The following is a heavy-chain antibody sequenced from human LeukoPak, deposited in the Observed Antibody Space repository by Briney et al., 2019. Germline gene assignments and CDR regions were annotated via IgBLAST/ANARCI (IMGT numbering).Heavy chain of an antibody. J-gene: IGHJ4*02. CDR2: IAVGGGST. CDR3: AKWFGSWPPLVDY. D-gene: IGHD3-10*01. CDR1: GFTFASYA. Sequence: GGSLRLSCAASGFTFASYAMSWVRQAPGKGLEWVSTIAVGGGSTFYADSVKGRFTISRDNSKNTLYLQMNSLRAEDTAVYYCAKWFGSWPPLVDYWGQGTLVTVSS. V-gene: IGHV3-23*01.